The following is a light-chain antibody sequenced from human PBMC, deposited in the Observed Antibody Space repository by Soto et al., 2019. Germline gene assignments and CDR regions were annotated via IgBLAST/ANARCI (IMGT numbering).Light chain of an antibody. V-gene: IGKV3-20*01. CDR2: EVS. CDR1: QTLTSKD. CDR3: QHSGWSPRT. Sequence: EIVLTQSPGTLSLSPGERATLSCRASQTLTSKDLAWYQQKPGQAPRFLIYEVSKRVTGIPDRFSGSGSGTNFTLTISRLAPEDFAFDDYQHSGWSPRTFGQGTKVEIK. J-gene: IGKJ1*01.